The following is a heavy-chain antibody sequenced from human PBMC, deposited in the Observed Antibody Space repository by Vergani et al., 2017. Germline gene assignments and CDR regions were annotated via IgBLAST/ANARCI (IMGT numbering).Heavy chain of an antibody. V-gene: IGHV3-30*04. J-gene: IGHJ4*02. CDR1: GLTFSSYA. D-gene: IGHD2-2*01. Sequence: QVQLVESGGGVVQPGRSLRLSCAASGLTFSSYAMHWVRKAPGKGLEWVAVISYDGSNKYYADSVKGRFTISRANSKNTRYLQMNSRRAEDTAVYYCARGGCVVSTSCLDYFDYWGQGTLVTVSS. CDR2: ISYDGSNK. CDR3: ARGGCVVSTSCLDYFDY.